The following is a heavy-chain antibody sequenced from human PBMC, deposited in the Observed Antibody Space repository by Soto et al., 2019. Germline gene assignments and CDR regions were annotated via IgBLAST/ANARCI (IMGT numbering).Heavy chain of an antibody. CDR3: ARVTYCGGDCPYHFAY. D-gene: IGHD2-21*02. CDR2: IYYSGST. V-gene: IGHV4-30-4*01. Sequence: QVQLQESGPGLVKPSQTLSLTCTVSGGSISSGDYYWSWIRQPPGKGLEWIGYIYYSGSTYYNPSLKSRVTISVVTSKNQFSLNLSSVTAADTAVYYCARVTYCGGDCPYHFAYWGQGTLVSVSS. J-gene: IGHJ4*02. CDR1: GGSISSGDYY.